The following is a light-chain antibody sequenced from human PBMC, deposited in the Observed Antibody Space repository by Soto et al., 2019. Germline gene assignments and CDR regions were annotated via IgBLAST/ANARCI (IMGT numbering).Light chain of an antibody. Sequence: SYELTQPPSVSVAPGQTARITCGGNNIGSENVQWYQQNPGQAPVLVVYDDSDRPSGIPERFSGSKSGNTATLTISRVEAGEEADYYCQVWASTGDPVVFGGGTKLTVL. CDR2: DDS. CDR1: NIGSEN. J-gene: IGLJ2*01. CDR3: QVWASTGDPVV. V-gene: IGLV3-21*02.